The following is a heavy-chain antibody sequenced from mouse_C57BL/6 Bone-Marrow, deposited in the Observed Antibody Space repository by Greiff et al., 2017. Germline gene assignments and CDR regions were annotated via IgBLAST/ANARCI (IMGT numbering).Heavy chain of an antibody. CDR3: AKGGLLRGY. CDR1: GYAISSYW. D-gene: IGHD2-3*01. Sequence: QVQLQQSGAELVKPGASVKITCKASGYAISSYWLNWVKQRPGKGLEWIGQLYPGDGGTNYNGKFKCKSTLTADTSSSTAYMLLSILTSDDSTVYFCAKGGLLRGYWAQGTTLTVSS. CDR2: LYPGDGGT. J-gene: IGHJ2*01. V-gene: IGHV1-80*01.